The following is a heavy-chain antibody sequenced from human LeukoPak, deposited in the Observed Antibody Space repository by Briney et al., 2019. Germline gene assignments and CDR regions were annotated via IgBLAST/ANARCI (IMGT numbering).Heavy chain of an antibody. V-gene: IGHV1-69*04. J-gene: IGHJ6*02. Sequence: SVKVSCKASGGTSSSYAISWVRQAPGQGLEWMGRITPIFGIANYAQKFQGRVTITADKSTSTAYMELSSLRSEDTAVYYCARARTTVTGNYYYGMDVWGQGTTVTVSS. CDR1: GGTSSSYA. CDR3: ARARTTVTGNYYYGMDV. CDR2: ITPIFGIA. D-gene: IGHD4-17*01.